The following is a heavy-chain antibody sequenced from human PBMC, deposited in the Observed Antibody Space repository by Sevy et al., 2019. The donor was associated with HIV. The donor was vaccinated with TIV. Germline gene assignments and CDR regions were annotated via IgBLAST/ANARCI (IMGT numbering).Heavy chain of an antibody. CDR3: AREGCTKPHDY. CDR2: LSFGCGEI. V-gene: IGHV3-21*04. Sequence: GGSLRLSCAASGFTFSNAWMSWVRQPPGKGLEWVSTLSFGCGEINYADSVKGRFTISRDNSKSSVYLQMNNLRPEDTAGYYCAREGCTKPHDYWGQGTLVTVSS. D-gene: IGHD2-8*01. J-gene: IGHJ4*02. CDR1: GFTFSNAW.